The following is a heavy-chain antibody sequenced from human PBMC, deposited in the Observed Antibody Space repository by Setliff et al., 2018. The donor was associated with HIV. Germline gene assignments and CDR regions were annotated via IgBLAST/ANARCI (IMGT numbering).Heavy chain of an antibody. CDR2: IRNKAYGGTT. J-gene: IGHJ5*02. D-gene: IGHD2-15*01. V-gene: IGHV3-49*04. CDR1: GFTFGDYA. Sequence: GGSLRLSCTASGFTFGDYAMSWVRQAPGKGLEWVGFIRNKAYGGTTEYAASVKGRFTFSRDDSKSIAYLQMNSLKTEDTAVYYCTRGGGNIVDFSDWFDPWGQGTLVTVSS. CDR3: TRGGGNIVDFSDWFDP.